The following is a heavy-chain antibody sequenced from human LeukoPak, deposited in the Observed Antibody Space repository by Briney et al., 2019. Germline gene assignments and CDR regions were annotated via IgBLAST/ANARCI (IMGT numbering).Heavy chain of an antibody. CDR1: GFAFSSAV. D-gene: IGHD3-16*01. CDR2: IGVGGDNT. J-gene: IGHJ4*02. Sequence: GGSLRLSCGASGFAFSSAVMGWFRQAPGKGLEWVSFIGVGGDNTNYADSVKGRFTISRDNSKNTLYLQMNSLRVEDTAVYYCAKIYHTRGSYFDYWGQGTLVTVSS. CDR3: AKIYHTRGSYFDY. V-gene: IGHV3-23*01.